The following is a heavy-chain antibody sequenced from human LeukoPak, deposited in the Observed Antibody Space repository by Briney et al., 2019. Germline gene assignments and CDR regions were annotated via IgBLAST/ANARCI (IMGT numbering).Heavy chain of an antibody. CDR2: ISAYNGNT. V-gene: IGHV1-18*01. J-gene: IGHJ5*02. CDR1: GYTFTNYG. D-gene: IGHD5/OR15-5a*01. Sequence: ASVKVSCKTSGYTFTNYGISWVRQAPGQGLEWMGWISAYNGNTIYAQKLQGRVTMTTDTSTSTAYMEMRSLRSDDTAVYYCAREKVSDPEINWFDPWGQGTLVTVSS. CDR3: AREKVSDPEINWFDP.